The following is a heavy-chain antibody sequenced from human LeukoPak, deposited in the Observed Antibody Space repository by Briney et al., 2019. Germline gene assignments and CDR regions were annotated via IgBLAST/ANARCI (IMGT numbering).Heavy chain of an antibody. Sequence: GGSLRLSCAASGFTFSNYWMSWVRQASGKGLEWVANIKEDGSEKYYADSVKGRFTISRDNAKNSLYLQMNSLRAEDTAIYYCASGRRLGYWGQGTLVTVSS. J-gene: IGHJ4*02. CDR1: GFTFSNYW. CDR2: IKEDGSEK. V-gene: IGHV3-7*01. D-gene: IGHD6-25*01. CDR3: ASGRRLGY.